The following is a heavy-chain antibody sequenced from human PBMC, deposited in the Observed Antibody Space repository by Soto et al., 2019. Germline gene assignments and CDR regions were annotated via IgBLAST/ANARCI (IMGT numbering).Heavy chain of an antibody. Sequence: SVKVSRKASGGTFSSYAISWVRQAPGQGLEWMGGIIPIFGTANYAHKFQGRVTITADESTSTAYMELSSLRSEYTAVYYCAREYWYYYGSGLLNHIGLFDPWGQGTRVT. J-gene: IGHJ5*02. CDR3: AREYWYYYGSGLLNHIGLFDP. CDR2: IIPIFGTA. CDR1: GGTFSSYA. D-gene: IGHD3-10*01. V-gene: IGHV1-69*13.